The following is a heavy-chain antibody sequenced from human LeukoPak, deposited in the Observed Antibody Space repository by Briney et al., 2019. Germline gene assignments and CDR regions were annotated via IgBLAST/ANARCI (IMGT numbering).Heavy chain of an antibody. CDR3: ARGFNPYYYGSGSYYPFDY. V-gene: IGHV4-59*01. Sequence: AETLSLTCTVSDGSISSYYWSWIRQPPGKGLEWIGYIYYSGSTKYNPSLKSRVTISVDTSKNQFSLKLSSVTAADTAVYYCARGFNPYYYGSGSYYPFDYWGQGTLVTVSS. J-gene: IGHJ4*02. CDR1: DGSISSYY. D-gene: IGHD3-10*01. CDR2: IYYSGST.